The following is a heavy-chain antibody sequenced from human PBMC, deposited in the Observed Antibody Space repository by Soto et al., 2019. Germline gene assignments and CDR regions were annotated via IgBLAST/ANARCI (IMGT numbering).Heavy chain of an antibody. CDR2: ISGSGGST. D-gene: IGHD2-2*01. V-gene: IGHV3-23*01. CDR1: GFTFSSYA. Sequence: GGSLRLSCAASGFTFSSYAMSWVRQAPGKGLEWVSAISGSGGSTYYADSVKGRFTISRDNSKNTLYLQMNSLRAEDTAVYYCAKNSIVVVPAAMERIAAAASEFDYWGQGTLVTVSS. CDR3: AKNSIVVVPAAMERIAAAASEFDY. J-gene: IGHJ4*02.